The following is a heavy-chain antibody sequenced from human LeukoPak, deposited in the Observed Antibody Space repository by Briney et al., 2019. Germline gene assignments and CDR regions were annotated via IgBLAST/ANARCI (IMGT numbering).Heavy chain of an antibody. J-gene: IGHJ4*02. CDR1: GGSISSYY. D-gene: IGHD3-22*01. CDR3: ARHNYYDSSGCYPLLFDY. CDR2: IYYSGST. V-gene: IGHV4-59*01. Sequence: SETLTLICTVSGGSISSYYWSWIRQPPGKGLEWIAYIYYSGSTNYNPSLKSRVTISVDTSKNQFSLKLSSVTAADTAVYYCARHNYYDSSGCYPLLFDYWGQGTLVTVSS.